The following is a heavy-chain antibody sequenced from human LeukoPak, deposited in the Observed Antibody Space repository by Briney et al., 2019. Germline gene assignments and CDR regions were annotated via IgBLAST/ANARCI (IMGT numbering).Heavy chain of an antibody. CDR3: ARAPVLLWFGELLGFDP. CDR2: IYYSGST. D-gene: IGHD3-10*01. J-gene: IGHJ5*02. CDR1: GGSLSSGGYY. V-gene: IGHV4-31*03. Sequence: SETLSLTCTVSGGSLSSGGYYWRWIRQHPGKGLEWIGYIYYSGSTYYNPSLKSRVTISVDTSKNQFSLKLSSVTAADTAVCYCARAPVLLWFGELLGFDPWGQRTLVTVSS.